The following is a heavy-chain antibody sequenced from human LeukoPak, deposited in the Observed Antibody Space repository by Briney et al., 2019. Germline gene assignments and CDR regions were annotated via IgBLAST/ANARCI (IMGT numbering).Heavy chain of an antibody. CDR3: ARSSSWYHADFDY. D-gene: IGHD6-13*01. CDR1: GGSFSGYY. V-gene: IGHV4-34*01. Sequence: SETLSLTCAVYGGSFSGYYWSWIRQPPGKGLEWIGEINHSGSTNYNPSLKSRVTISVDTSKNQFSLKLSSETAADTAVYYCARSSSWYHADFDYWGQGTLVTVSS. CDR2: INHSGST. J-gene: IGHJ4*02.